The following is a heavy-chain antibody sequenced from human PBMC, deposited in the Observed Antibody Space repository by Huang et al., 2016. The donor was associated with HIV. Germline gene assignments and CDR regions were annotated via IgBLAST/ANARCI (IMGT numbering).Heavy chain of an antibody. CDR3: VRDQGRLAVGGIDNWFDP. J-gene: IGHJ5*02. Sequence: QVRLQESGPGLVKPSETLSLSCTVSGDSVSSHYWGWSRHPPGKGLEWIGTVYDSGTTNYHPRLKSRITISVDTSKNGFSLNITSVSAADTAMYFCVRDQGRLAVGGIDNWFDPWGQGALVTVSS. D-gene: IGHD6-19*01. V-gene: IGHV4-59*02. CDR2: VYDSGTT. CDR1: GDSVSSHY.